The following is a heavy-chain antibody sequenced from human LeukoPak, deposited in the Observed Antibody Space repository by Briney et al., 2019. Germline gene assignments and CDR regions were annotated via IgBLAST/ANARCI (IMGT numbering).Heavy chain of an antibody. CDR2: FDPEDGKT. Sequence: ASVKVSCKVSGYTLTELSMFWVRQAPGKGLEWMGSFDPEDGKTVYAQKFQGRVTMTEDTSTDTAYMELSSLRSEDTAVYYCATGYLVTAGLMDVWGQGTTVTVSS. CDR3: ATGYLVTAGLMDV. V-gene: IGHV1-24*01. D-gene: IGHD6-13*01. CDR1: GYTLTELS. J-gene: IGHJ6*02.